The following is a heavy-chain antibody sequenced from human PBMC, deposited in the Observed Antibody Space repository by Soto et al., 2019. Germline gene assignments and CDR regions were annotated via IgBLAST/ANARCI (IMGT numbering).Heavy chain of an antibody. CDR1: GFSLSTGGVA. CDR2: IYWNDDK. CDR3: AHKLPYLEPMDV. J-gene: IGHJ6*02. V-gene: IGHV2-5*01. Sequence: SGPTLVNPTQTLTLTCTFSGFSLSTGGVAVGWIRQPPGKALEWLALIYWNDDKLYSPSLKTRLTVTKDTSKNQVVLTMTNVGPVDPATYFCAHKLPYLEPMDVWGQGTTVTVPS. D-gene: IGHD3-3*01.